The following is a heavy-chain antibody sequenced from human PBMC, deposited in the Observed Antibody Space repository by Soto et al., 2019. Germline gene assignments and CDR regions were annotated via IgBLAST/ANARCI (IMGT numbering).Heavy chain of an antibody. J-gene: IGHJ4*02. D-gene: IGHD5-12*01. CDR3: ARATRSGSPHFDH. CDR1: GYTFSNYY. CDR2: INPSGDST. V-gene: IGHV1-46*01. Sequence: ASVKVSCKGAGYTFSNYYMHWVRQAPGQGLEWMGIINPSGDSTSYAQEFQGRVTMTGETPTSTLYMELSSLRSEDTAVYYCARATRSGSPHFDHWGQGTLVTVSS.